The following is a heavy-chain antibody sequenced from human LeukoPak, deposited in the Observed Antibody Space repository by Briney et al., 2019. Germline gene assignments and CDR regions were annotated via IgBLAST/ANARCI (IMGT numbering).Heavy chain of an antibody. CDR2: MDPKNGNS. CDR1: GYTFTAHD. Sequence: ASVKVSCKASGYTFTAHDINWVRQATGQGLEWMVWMDPKNGNSGYAQKFQGRVTMTRNTSISTVYMELHNLRSEDTAIYYCARGRNWNDMGDGFDIWGQGTFVTVSS. D-gene: IGHD1-1*01. J-gene: IGHJ3*02. V-gene: IGHV1-8*01. CDR3: ARGRNWNDMGDGFDI.